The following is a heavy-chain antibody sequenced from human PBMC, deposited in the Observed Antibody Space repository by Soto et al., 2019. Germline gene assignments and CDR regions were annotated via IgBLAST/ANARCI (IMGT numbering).Heavy chain of an antibody. Sequence: SVKVSCKASGGTFSSYAISWVRQAPGQGLEWMGGIIPIFGTANYAQKFQGRVTITADESTSTAYMELSSLRSEDTAVYYCAGRLRYCSSTSCAVYNWFDPWGQ. J-gene: IGHJ5*02. CDR3: AGRLRYCSSTSCAVYNWFDP. CDR1: GGTFSSYA. D-gene: IGHD2-2*01. V-gene: IGHV1-69*13. CDR2: IIPIFGTA.